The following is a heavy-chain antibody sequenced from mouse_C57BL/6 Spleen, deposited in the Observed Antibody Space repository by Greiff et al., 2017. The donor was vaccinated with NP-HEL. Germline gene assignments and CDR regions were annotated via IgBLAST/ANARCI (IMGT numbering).Heavy chain of an antibody. CDR2: ISSGSSTI. CDR3: AGNSKGFAY. D-gene: IGHD2-5*01. J-gene: IGHJ3*01. CDR1: GFTFSDYG. V-gene: IGHV5-17*01. Sequence: EVQLQQSGGGLVKPGGSLKLSCAASGFTFSDYGMHWVRQAPEKGLEWVAYISSGSSTIYYADTVKGRFTISRDNAKNTLFLQMTSLRSEDTAMYYCAGNSKGFAYWGQGTLVTVSA.